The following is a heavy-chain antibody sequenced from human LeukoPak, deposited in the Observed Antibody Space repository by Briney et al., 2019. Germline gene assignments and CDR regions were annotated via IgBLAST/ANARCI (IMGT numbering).Heavy chain of an antibody. CDR2: INHIGST. Sequence: SETLSLTCAVYGGSFSGYYWSWIRPPPRKGLEWIGEINHIGSTNHNPPLKSRATIPVDESKHKSSLILSSVTAADTAEYYCARGLFGAYEHSSGWYRSSRYYGMEVWGQETTDPVSS. V-gene: IGHV4-34*04. CDR1: GGSFSGYY. J-gene: IGHJ6*01. D-gene: IGHD6-19*01. CDR3: ARGLFGAYEHSSGWYRSSRYYGMEV.